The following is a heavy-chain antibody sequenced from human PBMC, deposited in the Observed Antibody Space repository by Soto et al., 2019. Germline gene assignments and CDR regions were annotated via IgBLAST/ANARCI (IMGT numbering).Heavy chain of an antibody. D-gene: IGHD6-6*01. CDR2: INPNSGGT. V-gene: IGHV1-2*02. Sequence: GASVKVPCKASGYTFTGYYMHWVRQAPGQGLEWMGWINPNSGGTNYAQKFQGRVTMTRDTSISTAYMELSRLRSDDTAVYYCAREFDDSSSPRFDPWGQGTLVTVSS. J-gene: IGHJ5*02. CDR1: GYTFTGYY. CDR3: AREFDDSSSPRFDP.